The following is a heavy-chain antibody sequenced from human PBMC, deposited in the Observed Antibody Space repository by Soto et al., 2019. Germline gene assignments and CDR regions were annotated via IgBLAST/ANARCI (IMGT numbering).Heavy chain of an antibody. J-gene: IGHJ5*02. CDR2: VFYTGST. V-gene: IGHV4-39*01. D-gene: IGHD3-16*01. Sequence: SETLSPTCTVSGVSTNTQVHYWAWVRQSPGRGLEWIGSVFYTGSTYYNPSLESRVSISVDTPGNRFSLKVTSVTAADTGIYFCARHPFGGYAFDPWGLGTLVTVSS. CDR1: GVSTNTQVHY. CDR3: ARHPFGGYAFDP.